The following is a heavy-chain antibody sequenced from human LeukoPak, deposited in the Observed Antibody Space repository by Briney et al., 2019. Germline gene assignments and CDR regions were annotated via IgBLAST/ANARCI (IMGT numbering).Heavy chain of an antibody. CDR2: INPNSGGT. D-gene: IGHD2-15*01. CDR1: GYTFTGYY. Sequence: ASVKVSCKASGYTFTGYYMHWVRQAPGQGLEWMGWINPNSGGTYYAQKFQGRVTMTRDTSISTVYMELRRLRYDDTAAYYCARGPLEYCSGGTCYSGRNWFDPWGQGTLVTVSS. V-gene: IGHV1-2*02. CDR3: ARGPLEYCSGGTCYSGRNWFDP. J-gene: IGHJ5*02.